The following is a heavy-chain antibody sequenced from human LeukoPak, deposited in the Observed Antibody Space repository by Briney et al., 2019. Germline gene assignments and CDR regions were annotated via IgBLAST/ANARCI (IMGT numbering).Heavy chain of an antibody. V-gene: IGHV4-59*01. D-gene: IGHD3-22*01. CDR3: ARSSTYYYGSSGYYFDY. CDR2: IYYSGST. CDR1: GGSISSYY. J-gene: IGHJ4*02. Sequence: SETLSLTCTVSGGSISSYYWSWIRQPPGKGLEWIGYIYYSGSTNYNPSLKSRVTISVDTSKNQFSLKLSSVTAADTAVYYCARSSTYYYGSSGYYFDYWGQGTLVTVSS.